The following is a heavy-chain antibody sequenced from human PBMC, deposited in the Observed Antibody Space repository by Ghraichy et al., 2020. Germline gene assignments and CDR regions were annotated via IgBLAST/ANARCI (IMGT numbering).Heavy chain of an antibody. J-gene: IGHJ6*02. V-gene: IGHV3-49*03. CDR2: IRSKAYGGTT. Sequence: GGSLRLSCTASGFTFCDYAMSWFRQAPGKGLEWVGFIRSKAYGGTTEYAAYVKGRFTISRDDSKSIAYLQMNSLKTEDTAVYYCTRDIPENYGDYYVREQGSDYYYYGMDVWGQGTTVTVSS. D-gene: IGHD4-17*01. CDR1: GFTFCDYA. CDR3: TRDIPENYGDYYVREQGSDYYYYGMDV.